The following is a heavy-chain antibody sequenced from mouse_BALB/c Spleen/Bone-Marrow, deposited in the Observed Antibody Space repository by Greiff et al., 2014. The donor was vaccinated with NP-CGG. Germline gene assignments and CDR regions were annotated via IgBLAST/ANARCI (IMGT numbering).Heavy chain of an antibody. V-gene: IGHV14-3*02. CDR3: AEITTAAYYVMDY. D-gene: IGHD1-2*01. J-gene: IGHJ4*01. CDR2: IDPANGNT. CDR1: GFNIKDTY. Sequence: EVQLQQSGAELVKPGASVKLSCTASGFNIKDTYIHWVKQRPEQGLEWIGRIDPANGNTKYDPKFQGKATITADTSSNTAYLQLSSLTSKDTAVYYCAEITTAAYYVMDYWGQGTSVTVSS.